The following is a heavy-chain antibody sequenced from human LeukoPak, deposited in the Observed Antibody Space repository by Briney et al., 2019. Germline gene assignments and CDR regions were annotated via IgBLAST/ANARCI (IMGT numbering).Heavy chain of an antibody. CDR1: GFNIYTYT. Sequence: GGSLRLSCDASGFNIYTYTMYWVRQAPGQGLEWVSGIRNSDGVTYYADSVRGRFTISTDNSKNTLYLQMNSLRAEDTAVYYCTTDSGYYYYMDVWGKGTTVTVSS. V-gene: IGHV3-23*01. CDR2: IRNSDGVT. J-gene: IGHJ6*03. CDR3: TTDSGYYYYMDV.